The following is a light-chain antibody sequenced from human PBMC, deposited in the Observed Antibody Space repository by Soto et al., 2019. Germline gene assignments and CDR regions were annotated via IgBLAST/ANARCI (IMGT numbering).Light chain of an antibody. V-gene: IGKV1-9*01. CDR1: QGITTY. CDR2: GAS. CDR3: QQLQSYPIT. J-gene: IGKJ5*01. Sequence: QLTQSPSALSASVGDRVTITCRASQGITTYLAWYQQKPGKAPKVLISGASTLQSGVPSRFSGSGSGTDFTLTISSLQPEDCATYYCQQLQSYPITFGQGTRLEIK.